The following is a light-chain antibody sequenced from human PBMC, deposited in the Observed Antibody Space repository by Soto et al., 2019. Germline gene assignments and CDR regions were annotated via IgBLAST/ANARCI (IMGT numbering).Light chain of an antibody. J-gene: IGKJ1*01. CDR2: DAS. CDR3: QQYGSSPGT. V-gene: IGKV3-20*01. CDR1: QSVSSY. Sequence: GLTQSPATRSWSPGERATLSWMAIQSVSSYSAWYQQQPGQAPTLLIYDASNTAPGIPARFSGSGSGPDFTLSITRLEPEDFAVYYCQQYGSSPGTFGPGTTV.